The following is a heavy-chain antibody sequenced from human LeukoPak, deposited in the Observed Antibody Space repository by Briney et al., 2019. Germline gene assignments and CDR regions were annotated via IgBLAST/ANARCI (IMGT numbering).Heavy chain of an antibody. CDR3: ARVALHSSGWYLFDY. Sequence: PGGSLRLSCAASGFTFSSYSMNWVRQAPGKGLEWVSSISSSSSYIYYADSVKGRFTISRDNAKNSLYLQMNSLRAEDTAVYYCARVALHSSGWYLFDYWGQGTLVTVSS. CDR2: ISSSSSYI. D-gene: IGHD6-19*01. V-gene: IGHV3-21*01. CDR1: GFTFSSYS. J-gene: IGHJ4*02.